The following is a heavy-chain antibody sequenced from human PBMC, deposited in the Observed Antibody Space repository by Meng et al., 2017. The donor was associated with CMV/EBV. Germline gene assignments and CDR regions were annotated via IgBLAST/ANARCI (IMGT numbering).Heavy chain of an antibody. J-gene: IGHJ4*02. V-gene: IGHV3-74*01. Sequence: GESLKISCVASGFTFRNYWMHWVRQSPGKGLGWVSHILNDGSGTGYADSVKGRFTISRDNAKNTLYLQRDSLRVEDTAVYYGARGAGGFDYWGQGTRVTVSS. CDR3: ARGAGGFDY. D-gene: IGHD3-10*01. CDR1: GFTFRNYW. CDR2: ILNDGSGT.